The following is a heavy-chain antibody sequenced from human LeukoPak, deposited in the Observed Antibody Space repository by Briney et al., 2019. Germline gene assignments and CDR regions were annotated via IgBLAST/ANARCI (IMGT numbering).Heavy chain of an antibody. D-gene: IGHD3/OR15-3a*01. CDR3: ARDGTGRLYLEY. CDR1: GFTFSTYG. CDR2: ISYDGSDK. Sequence: GGSLRLSCAASGFTFSTYGMHWVRQAPGKGLEWVAVISYDGSDKYYADSGKGRFTISRDNSKNTLYLQMNSLRTEDTAVYYCARDGTGRLYLEYWGQGTLVTVSS. V-gene: IGHV3-30*03. J-gene: IGHJ4*02.